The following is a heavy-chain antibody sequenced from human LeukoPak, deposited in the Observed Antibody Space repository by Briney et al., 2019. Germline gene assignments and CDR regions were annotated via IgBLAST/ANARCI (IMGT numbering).Heavy chain of an antibody. V-gene: IGHV4-34*01. CDR1: GGSFSGYY. D-gene: IGHD4-11*01. CDR3: ARGLPTTARLFDY. J-gene: IGHJ4*02. CDR2: INHSGST. Sequence: SETLSLTCAVYGGSFSGYYWSWIRQPPGKGLEWIGEINHSGSTNYNPSLKSRVTISVDTSKNQFSLKLSSVTAADTAVYYCARGLPTTARLFDYWGQGTLVTVSS.